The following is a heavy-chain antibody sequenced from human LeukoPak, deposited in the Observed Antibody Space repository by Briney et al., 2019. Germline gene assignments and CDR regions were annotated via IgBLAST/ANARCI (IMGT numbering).Heavy chain of an antibody. V-gene: IGHV3-15*01. J-gene: IGHJ4*02. Sequence: PGGSLRLSCAASSFDFIGTWMTWVRQAPGKGLEWVGRIKSNSAGGTADYAAPVQGRFTISRDDSKDTLYLQMNSLKTEDTAVYCCVAVASHYLRGGSCHYYIYWGQGTLVTVSS. CDR2: IKSNSAGGTA. CDR1: SFDFIGTW. CDR3: VAVASHYLRGGSCHYYIY. D-gene: IGHD2-2*01.